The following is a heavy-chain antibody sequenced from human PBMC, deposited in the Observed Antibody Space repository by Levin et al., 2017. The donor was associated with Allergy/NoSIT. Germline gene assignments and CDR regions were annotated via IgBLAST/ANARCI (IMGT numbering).Heavy chain of an antibody. V-gene: IGHV4-31*03. CDR3: AREGEYSGYDYFDY. CDR1: GGSISSGGYY. Sequence: SCTVSGGSISSGGYYWSWIRQHPGKGLEWIGYIYYSGSTYYNPSLKSRVTISVDTSKNQFSLKLSSVTAADTAVYYCAREGEYSGYDYFDYWGQGTLVTVSS. J-gene: IGHJ4*02. CDR2: IYYSGST. D-gene: IGHD5-12*01.